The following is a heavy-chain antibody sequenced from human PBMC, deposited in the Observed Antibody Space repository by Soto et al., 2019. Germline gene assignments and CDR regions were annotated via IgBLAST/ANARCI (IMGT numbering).Heavy chain of an antibody. CDR2: ISVSDPDT. V-gene: IGHV3-23*01. D-gene: IGHD6-19*01. CDR1: GFTFGSHD. CDR3: TKGTWLDI. Sequence: EVQLLESGGGLVQPGGSLRLSCAASGFTFGSHDMSWVRQAPGKGLEWVSSISVSDPDTYYADSVKGRFTLSRDMSKNTLFLQMDSLRADDTALYYCTKGTWLDIWGQGTRVTVSS. J-gene: IGHJ3*02.